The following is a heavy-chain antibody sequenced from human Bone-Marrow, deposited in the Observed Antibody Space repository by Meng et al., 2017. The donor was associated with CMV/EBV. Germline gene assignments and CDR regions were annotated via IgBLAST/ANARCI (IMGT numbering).Heavy chain of an antibody. D-gene: IGHD3/OR15-3a*01. V-gene: IGHV3-74*01. Sequence: GGSLRLSCAASGFTFSSYEMNWVRQAPGKGLEWVSRISLDGSSTNYADSVKGRFTISRDNAKNTVYLQMKSLRVEDTAVYYCARDLWGLGDYWGQGTLVTVSS. J-gene: IGHJ4*02. CDR3: ARDLWGLGDY. CDR1: GFTFSSYE. CDR2: ISLDGSST.